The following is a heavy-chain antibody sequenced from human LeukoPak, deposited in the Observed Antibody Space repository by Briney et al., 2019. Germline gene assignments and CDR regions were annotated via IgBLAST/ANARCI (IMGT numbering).Heavy chain of an antibody. CDR2: IYTSGST. Sequence: SETLSLTCTVSGGSISSYYWSWIRQPAGKGLEWIGRIYTSGSTNYSPSLKSRVTMSVDTSKNQFSLKLSSVTAADTAVYYCARDRYYYDSSGYAPLFQHWGQGTLVTVSS. J-gene: IGHJ1*01. CDR3: ARDRYYYDSSGYAPLFQH. CDR1: GGSISSYY. D-gene: IGHD3-22*01. V-gene: IGHV4-4*07.